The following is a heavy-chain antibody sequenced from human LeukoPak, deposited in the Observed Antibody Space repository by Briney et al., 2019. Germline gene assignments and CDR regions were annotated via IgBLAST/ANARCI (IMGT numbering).Heavy chain of an antibody. Sequence: GGTLRLSCAASGFTFSSYGMNWVRQAPGKGLEWVSSISSSSSYIYYADSVKGRFTISRDNAKNSLYLQMNSLRAEDTAVYYCARDLRSPTYTLGYYYYYMDVWGKGTTVTVSS. CDR2: ISSSSSYI. CDR1: GFTFSSYG. V-gene: IGHV3-21*01. J-gene: IGHJ6*03. D-gene: IGHD4-17*01. CDR3: ARDLRSPTYTLGYYYYYMDV.